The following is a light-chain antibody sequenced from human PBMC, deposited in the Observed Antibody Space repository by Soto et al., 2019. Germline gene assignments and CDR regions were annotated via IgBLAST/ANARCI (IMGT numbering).Light chain of an antibody. CDR3: QQSYSTPGT. Sequence: DIQMTQSPSSLSASVGDRVTITCRASQSISSYLNWYQQKPGKVPKLLIYAASSLQSGVPSRFSGSGSGTDFTLTISSLQPEDFATYYCQQSYSTPGTFGPGTKVDIK. J-gene: IGKJ3*01. V-gene: IGKV1-39*01. CDR2: AAS. CDR1: QSISSY.